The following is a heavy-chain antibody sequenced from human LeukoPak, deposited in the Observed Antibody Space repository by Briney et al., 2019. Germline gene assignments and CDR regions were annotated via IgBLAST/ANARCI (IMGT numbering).Heavy chain of an antibody. CDR2: IYSGGST. D-gene: IGHD5-24*01. Sequence: GGSLRLSCAASGFTVSSNYMSWVRQAPGKGLEWVSVIYSGGSTFYADSVKGRFSISRDNSKNTLYLQMNSLRAEDTAVYYCARDRQMAKGWGAFDIWGQGTMVTVSS. J-gene: IGHJ3*02. V-gene: IGHV3-53*01. CDR1: GFTVSSNY. CDR3: ARDRQMAKGWGAFDI.